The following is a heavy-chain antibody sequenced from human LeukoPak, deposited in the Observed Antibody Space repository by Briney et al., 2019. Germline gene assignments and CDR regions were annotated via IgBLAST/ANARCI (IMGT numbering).Heavy chain of an antibody. D-gene: IGHD3-22*01. Sequence: ASVKVSCKVSGYTLTELSMHWVRQAPGKGLEWMGGFDPEDGETIYAQKFQGRVTMTEDTSTDTAYMELSSLRSEDTAVDYCATDRRYYDSSGYTTVEFDYWGQGTLVTVSS. V-gene: IGHV1-24*01. J-gene: IGHJ4*02. CDR2: FDPEDGET. CDR1: GYTLTELS. CDR3: ATDRRYYDSSGYTTVEFDY.